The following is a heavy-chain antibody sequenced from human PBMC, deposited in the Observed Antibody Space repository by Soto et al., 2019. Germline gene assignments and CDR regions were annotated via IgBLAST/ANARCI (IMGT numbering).Heavy chain of an antibody. CDR1: GYTFTGYY. J-gene: IGHJ6*02. V-gene: IGHV1-2*04. CDR3: ARATQDNYYGMDV. Sequence: ASVKVSCKASGYTFTGYYMHWVRQAPGQGLEWMGWINPNSGGTNYAQKFQGWVTMTRDTSISTAYMELSRLRPDDTAVYYCARATQDNYYGMDVWGQGTTVTVSS. CDR2: INPNSGGT. D-gene: IGHD2-15*01.